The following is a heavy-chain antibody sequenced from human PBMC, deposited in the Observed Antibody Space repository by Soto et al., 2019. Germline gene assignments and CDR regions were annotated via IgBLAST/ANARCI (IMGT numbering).Heavy chain of an antibody. J-gene: IGHJ4*02. CDR3: ARGPSHYYDSSGYYPPRFDY. CDR2: INPSGGST. D-gene: IGHD3-22*01. CDR1: GYTFTSYY. V-gene: IGHV1-46*01. Sequence: ASVKVSCKASGYTFTSYYMHWVRQAPGQGLEWMGIINPSGGSTSYAQKFQGRVTMTRDTSTSTVYMELSSLRSEDTAVYYCARGPSHYYDSSGYYPPRFDYWGQGTLVTVSS.